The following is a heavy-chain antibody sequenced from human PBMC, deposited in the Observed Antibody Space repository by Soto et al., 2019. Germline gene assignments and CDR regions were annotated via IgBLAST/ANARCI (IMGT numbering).Heavy chain of an antibody. CDR2: ISTDKGNT. CDR1: GYSFTTYG. J-gene: IGHJ4*02. V-gene: IGHV1-18*01. D-gene: IGHD2-21*02. Sequence: ASVKVSCKASGYSFTTYGMTWVRQAPGQGLEWMGWISTDKGNTKYAQNFQSRAALTTDTSTSTAYMELRSLRSDDTAVYYCARDRDWNLDYWGQGTLVTVSS. CDR3: ARDRDWNLDY.